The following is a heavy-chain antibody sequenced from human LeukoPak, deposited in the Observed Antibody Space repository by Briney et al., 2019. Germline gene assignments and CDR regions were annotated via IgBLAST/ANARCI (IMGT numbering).Heavy chain of an antibody. V-gene: IGHV3-21*01. CDR3: ARDSPFPYYFDY. D-gene: IGHD2-21*01. J-gene: IGHJ4*02. CDR1: GFTFSSYS. CDR2: ISSSSSYI. Sequence: GGSLRLSCAASGFTFSSYSMNWVRQAPGKGLEWVSSISSSSSYIYYADSVKGRFTISRDNAKNSLYLQMNSLRAEDTAVYYCARDSPFPYYFDYWGQGTLVTVSS.